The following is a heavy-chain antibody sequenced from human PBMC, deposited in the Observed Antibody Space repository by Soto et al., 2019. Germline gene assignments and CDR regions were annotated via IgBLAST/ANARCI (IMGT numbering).Heavy chain of an antibody. CDR1: VGSISNKRYY. Sequence: SETLSLTCTVSVGSISNKRYYLGWIRQPPGKGLEWIGSIHYSGSTYDNPSLKSRVTIPVDTSKNQLSLKLKSVTAPDTAVYYCARSIVGTTRYNSGTDVWGQGTTVTVPS. V-gene: IGHV4-39*01. D-gene: IGHD3-22*01. CDR3: ARSIVGTTRYNSGTDV. CDR2: IHYSGST. J-gene: IGHJ6*02.